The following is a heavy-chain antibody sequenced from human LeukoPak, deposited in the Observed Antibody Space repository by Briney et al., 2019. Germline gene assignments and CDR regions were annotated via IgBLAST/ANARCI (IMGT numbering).Heavy chain of an antibody. CDR1: GYTFTSYY. CDR2: INPSTGST. D-gene: IGHD2-2*01. Sequence: ASVKVSCKASGYTFTSYYLHWVRQAPGQGLEWMGIINPSTGSTTYTENFQGRVTMTRDMSTRTVYMELSSLRSEDTAVYYCARVPGYCSSTSCLDFDYWGQGTLVTVSS. J-gene: IGHJ4*02. V-gene: IGHV1-46*01. CDR3: ARVPGYCSSTSCLDFDY.